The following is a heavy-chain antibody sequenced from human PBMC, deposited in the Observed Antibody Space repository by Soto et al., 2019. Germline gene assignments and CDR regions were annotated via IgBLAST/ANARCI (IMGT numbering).Heavy chain of an antibody. D-gene: IGHD3-10*01. CDR3: AKDQSGPRDY. Sequence: QVQLVESGGGVVQPGRSLRLSCAASGFTFSSYGMHWVRQAPGKGLEWVAVISYDGSNKYYADSVKGRFTISRDNSKNTLYLQMNSLRAEDTAVYYCAKDQSGPRDYWGQGTLVTVSS. CDR1: GFTFSSYG. V-gene: IGHV3-30*18. J-gene: IGHJ4*02. CDR2: ISYDGSNK.